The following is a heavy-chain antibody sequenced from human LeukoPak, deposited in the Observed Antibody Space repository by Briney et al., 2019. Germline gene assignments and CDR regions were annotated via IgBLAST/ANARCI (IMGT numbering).Heavy chain of an antibody. J-gene: IGHJ4*02. Sequence: GGSLRLSCAASGFTFSSYAMSWVRQAPGKGLEWVSSISSSSYIYYADSVKGRFTISRDNAKNSLYLQMNSLRAEDTAIYYCAKDICGGDCYPHGGYWGQGTLVTVSS. CDR2: ISSSSYI. CDR1: GFTFSSYA. V-gene: IGHV3-21*01. D-gene: IGHD2-21*01. CDR3: AKDICGGDCYPHGGY.